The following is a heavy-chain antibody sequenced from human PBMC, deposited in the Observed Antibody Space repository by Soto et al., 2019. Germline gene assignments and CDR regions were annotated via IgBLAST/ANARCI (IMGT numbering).Heavy chain of an antibody. CDR3: ARYGWNDQHYYYGMDV. CDR2: ISAYNGNT. Sequence: QVQLVQSGAEVKKPGASVKVSCKASGYTFTSYGISWVRQAPGQGLEWMGWISAYNGNTNYAQKLQGRVTMTTDTPTSPAYMELRSLRSDATAVYYCARYGWNDQHYYYGMDVWGQGTTVTVSS. J-gene: IGHJ6*02. D-gene: IGHD1-1*01. CDR1: GYTFTSYG. V-gene: IGHV1-18*01.